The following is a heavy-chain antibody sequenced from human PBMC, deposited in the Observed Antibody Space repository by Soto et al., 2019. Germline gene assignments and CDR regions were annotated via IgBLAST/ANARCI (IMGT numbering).Heavy chain of an antibody. D-gene: IGHD2-15*01. CDR1: GGSISSGGYS. V-gene: IGHV4-30-2*01. CDR2: IYHSGST. CDR3: ARYVYCSGGSFTPPDACDI. J-gene: IGHJ3*02. Sequence: QLQLQESGSGLVKPSQTLSLTCAVSGGSISSGGYSWSWIRQPPGKGLEWIGYIYHSGSTYYNPSLKSRVTRSVDRSKNQFSLKLSSVTAADTAVYYCARYVYCSGGSFTPPDACDIWGQGTMVTVSS.